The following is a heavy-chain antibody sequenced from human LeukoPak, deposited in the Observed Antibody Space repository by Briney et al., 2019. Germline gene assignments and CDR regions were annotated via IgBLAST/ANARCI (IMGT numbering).Heavy chain of an antibody. J-gene: IGHJ4*02. CDR3: TRGKRGIDY. CDR1: GFTFGDYA. V-gene: IGHV3-49*04. CDR2: IRSKSYGGTT. Sequence: PGGSLRLSCTASGFTFGDYAMTWVRQAPGKGLEGVGFIRSKSYGGTTEYAESVKGRFTISRDDSKSIAYLQMNSLKTEDIGVYYCTRGKRGIDYWGQGTLVTVSS. D-gene: IGHD3-10*01.